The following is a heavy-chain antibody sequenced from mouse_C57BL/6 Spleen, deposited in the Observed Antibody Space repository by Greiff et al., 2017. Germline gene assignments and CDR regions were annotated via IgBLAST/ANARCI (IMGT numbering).Heavy chain of an antibody. V-gene: IGHV1-80*01. D-gene: IGHD2-3*01. CDR2: IYPGDGDT. CDR3: ARSMGVAY. Sequence: VQLQQSGAELVQPGASVKISCKASGYAFSSYWMNWVKQRPGKGLEWIGQIYPGDGDTNYNGKFKGKATLTADKSSSTAYMQHGRLTSEDTAVYFGARSMGVAYWGQGTLVTVSA. CDR1: GYAFSSYW. J-gene: IGHJ3*01.